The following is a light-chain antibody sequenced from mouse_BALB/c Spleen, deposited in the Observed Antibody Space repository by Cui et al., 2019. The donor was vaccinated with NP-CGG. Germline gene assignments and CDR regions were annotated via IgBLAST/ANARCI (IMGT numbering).Light chain of an antibody. Sequence: HAVVTQESPLTTSPGETVTLTCRSSTGAVTTSNYANWVQEKPDHLFTGLIGGTNNRAPGVPARFSGSLIGDKAALTITGAQTEDEAIYFCALWYSNHWMFGGGTKLTVL. V-gene: IGLV1*01. CDR1: TGAVTTSNY. CDR3: ALWYSNHWM. CDR2: GTN. J-gene: IGLJ1*01.